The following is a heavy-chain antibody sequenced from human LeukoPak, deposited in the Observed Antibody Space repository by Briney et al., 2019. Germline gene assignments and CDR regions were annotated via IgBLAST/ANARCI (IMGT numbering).Heavy chain of an antibody. D-gene: IGHD6-13*01. CDR1: GFTFSNYA. J-gene: IGHJ3*02. CDR2: ISGSGGST. CDR3: AKGSSSYYFALDI. Sequence: GGSLRLSCAASGFTFSNYAMSWVRQAPGKGLEWVSGISGSGGSTYYADSVKGRFTISRDNSKTTLYLQMNSLRAEDTAVYYCAKGSSSYYFALDIWGQGTMVTVSS. V-gene: IGHV3-23*01.